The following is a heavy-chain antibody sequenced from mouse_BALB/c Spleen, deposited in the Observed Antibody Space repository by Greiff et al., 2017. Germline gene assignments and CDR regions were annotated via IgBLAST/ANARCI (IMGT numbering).Heavy chain of an antibody. CDR2: IYPGDGDT. CDR3: AYGSSYWYFDV. V-gene: IGHV1-87*01. CDR1: GYTFTSYW. J-gene: IGHJ1*01. D-gene: IGHD1-1*01. Sequence: QVQLQQSGAELARPGASVKLSCKASGYTFTSYWMQWVKQRPGQGLEWIGAIYPGDGDTRYTQKFKGKATLTADKSSSTAYMQLSSLASEDSAVYYCAYGSSYWYFDVWGAGTTVTVSS.